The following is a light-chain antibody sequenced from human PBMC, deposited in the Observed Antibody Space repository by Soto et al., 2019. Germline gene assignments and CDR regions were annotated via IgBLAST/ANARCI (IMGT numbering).Light chain of an antibody. CDR2: DVS. Sequence: QSVLTQPASVSGSPGQSITISCTGTSSDIGAYDYVSWYQQHPGGVPKLLIYDVSSRPSGVSSRFSGSKSGNTASLTISGLQADDESDYYCSAFADSSARDYVFGGGTKVTVL. CDR1: SSDIGAYDY. J-gene: IGLJ1*01. V-gene: IGLV2-14*03. CDR3: SAFADSSARDYV.